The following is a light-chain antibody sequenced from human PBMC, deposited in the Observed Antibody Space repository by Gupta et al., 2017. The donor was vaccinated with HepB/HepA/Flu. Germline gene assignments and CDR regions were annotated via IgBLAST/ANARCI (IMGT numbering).Light chain of an antibody. J-gene: IGKJ4*01. CDR1: PSISGW. CDR3: QQDFTYPNT. V-gene: IGKV1-5*03. CDR2: KAS. Sequence: DTQMTQSPATLSASVGARVPVTCRARPSISGWLAWYQQKPGKAPKLLIHKASSLESGVPSRFSGSGSGTEFTLTISSLQPDDFAIYCCQQDFTYPNTFGGGTKVEI.